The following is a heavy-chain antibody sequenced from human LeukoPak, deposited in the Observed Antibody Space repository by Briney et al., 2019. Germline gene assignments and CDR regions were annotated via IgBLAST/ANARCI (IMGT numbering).Heavy chain of an antibody. Sequence: SETLSLTCTVSGGSISSSSYYWGWIRQPPGKGLEWIGRIYYSGSTYYNPSRKSRVTISVDTSKNQFSLKLRSVPAADTAVYYCARFLRGYSGYDPYNWFDPWGQGTLVTVSS. CDR1: GGSISSSSYY. J-gene: IGHJ5*02. CDR2: IYYSGST. D-gene: IGHD5-12*01. V-gene: IGHV4-39*01. CDR3: ARFLRGYSGYDPYNWFDP.